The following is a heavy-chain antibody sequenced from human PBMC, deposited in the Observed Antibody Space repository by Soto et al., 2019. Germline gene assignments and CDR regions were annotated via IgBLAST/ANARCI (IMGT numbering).Heavy chain of an antibody. CDR1: GFTFSSYG. V-gene: IGHV3-33*01. CDR2: IWYDGSNK. Sequence: QVQLVESGGGVVQPGRSLRLSCAASGFTFSSYGMHWVRQAPGRGLEWVAVIWYDGSNKYYADSVKGRFTISRDNSKNTLYLQMNSLRAEDTAVYYCARDTVGACGYWGQGTLVTVSS. CDR3: ARDTVGACGY. J-gene: IGHJ4*02. D-gene: IGHD1-26*01.